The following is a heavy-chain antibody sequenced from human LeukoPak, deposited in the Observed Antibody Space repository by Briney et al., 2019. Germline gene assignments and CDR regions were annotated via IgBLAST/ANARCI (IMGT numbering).Heavy chain of an antibody. D-gene: IGHD4-17*01. Sequence: SETLSLTCAVSGGSISSGGYSWSWIRQPPGKGLEWIGYIYYSGSTYYNPSLRSRVTISVDTSKNQFSLKLSSVTAADTAVYYCARTSGETVTTSGGAFDIWGQGTMVTVSS. J-gene: IGHJ3*02. CDR2: IYYSGST. CDR1: GGSISSGGYS. V-gene: IGHV4-30-4*07. CDR3: ARTSGETVTTSGGAFDI.